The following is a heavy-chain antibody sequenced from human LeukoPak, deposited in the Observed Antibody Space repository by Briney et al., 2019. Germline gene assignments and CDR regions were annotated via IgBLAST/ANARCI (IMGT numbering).Heavy chain of an antibody. CDR3: AAELLESFDY. Sequence: PSETLSLTCTVSGGSISSGSYYWSWIRQPAGKGLEWIGRVYTSGSTNYNPSLKSRVTMSIDTSKNQFSLKLNSMTAADTAVYYCAAELLESFDYWGQGTLVTVSS. CDR1: GGSISSGSYY. V-gene: IGHV4-61*02. J-gene: IGHJ4*02. CDR2: VYTSGST.